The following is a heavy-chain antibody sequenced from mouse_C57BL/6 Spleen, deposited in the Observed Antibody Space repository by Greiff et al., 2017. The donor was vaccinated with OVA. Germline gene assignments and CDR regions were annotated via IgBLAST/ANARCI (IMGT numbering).Heavy chain of an antibody. D-gene: IGHD2-1*01. CDR1: GYSITSGYY. Sequence: DVKLQESGPGLVKPSQSLSLTCSVTGYSITSGYYWNWIRQFPGNKLEWMGYISYDGSNNYNPSLKNRISITRDTSKNQFFLKLNSVTTEDTATYYCARERVTPYYFDYWGQGTTLTVSS. J-gene: IGHJ2*01. V-gene: IGHV3-6*01. CDR2: ISYDGSN. CDR3: ARERVTPYYFDY.